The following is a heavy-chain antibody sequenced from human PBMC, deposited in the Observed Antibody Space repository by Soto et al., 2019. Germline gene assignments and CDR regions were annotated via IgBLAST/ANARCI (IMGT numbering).Heavy chain of an antibody. CDR1: GGSISGGVYH. Sequence: PSETLSLTCTVSGGSISGGVYHWSWIRQPPGKGLEWIGYIFDSGSTYYNPSLKSRVTISVDTSKNQFSLRLSSVTAADTAVYYCAREIIPLTTDWYFDLWGRGTLVTVSS. CDR2: IFDSGST. CDR3: AREIIPLTTDWYFDL. D-gene: IGHD4-17*01. J-gene: IGHJ2*01. V-gene: IGHV4-30-4*01.